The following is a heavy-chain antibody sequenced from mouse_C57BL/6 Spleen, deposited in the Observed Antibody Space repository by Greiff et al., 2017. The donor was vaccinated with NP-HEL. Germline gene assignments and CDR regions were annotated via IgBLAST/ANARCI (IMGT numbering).Heavy chain of an antibody. Sequence: EVQLQQSGPELVKPGASVKISCKASGYTFTDYYMNWVKQSHGKSLEWIGDINPNNGGTSYNQKFKGKATLTVDKSSSTAYMEIRSLTSEDSAVYYGAREGGNYGGWFAYWGQGTLVTVSA. CDR3: AREGGNYGGWFAY. D-gene: IGHD2-1*01. V-gene: IGHV1-26*01. CDR2: INPNNGGT. J-gene: IGHJ3*01. CDR1: GYTFTDYY.